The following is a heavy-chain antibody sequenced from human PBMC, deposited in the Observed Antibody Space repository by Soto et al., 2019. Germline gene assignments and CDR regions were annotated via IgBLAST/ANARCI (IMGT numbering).Heavy chain of an antibody. J-gene: IGHJ5*02. CDR1: SGSISSSNW. CDR2: IYHSGST. V-gene: IGHV4-4*02. Sequence: ASETLSLTCAVSSGSISSSNWWSWVRQPPGKGLEWIGEIYHSGSTNYNPSLKSRVTISVDKSKNQFSLKLSSVTAADTAVYYCARGSGWDCSSTSCYGSYNWFDPWGQGTLVTVSS. D-gene: IGHD2-2*01. CDR3: ARGSGWDCSSTSCYGSYNWFDP.